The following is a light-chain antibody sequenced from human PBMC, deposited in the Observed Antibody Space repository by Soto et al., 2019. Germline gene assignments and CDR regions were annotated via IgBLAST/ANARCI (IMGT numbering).Light chain of an antibody. Sequence: EIVMTQSPVTLSVSPGERATLSCRASQSVRSNLAWYQQKPGQAPSLLIYGAFTRATGIPTRFSGTGSGTEFTLTISSLKSEDFALYYCQQYNDWHLTFGQGTKVEV. CDR2: GAF. CDR1: QSVRSN. V-gene: IGKV3-15*01. J-gene: IGKJ1*01. CDR3: QQYNDWHLT.